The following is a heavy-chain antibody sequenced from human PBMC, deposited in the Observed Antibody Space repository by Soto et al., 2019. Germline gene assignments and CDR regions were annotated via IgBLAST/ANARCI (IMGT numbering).Heavy chain of an antibody. CDR1: GFTFSSYG. CDR2: ILYDGSKK. D-gene: IGHD6-19*01. CDR3: VKDGSSGWPYFGDMDV. V-gene: IGHV3-30*18. Sequence: QVQLVESGGGVVQPGRSLRLSCAASGFTFSSYGMHWVRQAPGKGLEWVAVILYDGSKKYYADSVKGRFTISRDNSKNTMYLQMSSLRREDTALYYCVKDGSSGWPYFGDMDVWGRVATVTVSS. J-gene: IGHJ6*04.